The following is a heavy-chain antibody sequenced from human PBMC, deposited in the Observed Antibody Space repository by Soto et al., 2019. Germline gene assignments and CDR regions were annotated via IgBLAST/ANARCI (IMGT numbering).Heavy chain of an antibody. Sequence: LRLSCAASGFTFSTYSMNWVRQAPGKGLEWVSYISYTSSTIYYADSVKGRFTISRDNAKNSLFLQMNSLRDEDTAVYYCARDNGLAGSFDPWGQGTLVTVSS. D-gene: IGHD2-21*01. CDR3: ARDNGLAGSFDP. CDR1: GFTFSTYS. J-gene: IGHJ5*02. V-gene: IGHV3-48*02. CDR2: ISYTSSTI.